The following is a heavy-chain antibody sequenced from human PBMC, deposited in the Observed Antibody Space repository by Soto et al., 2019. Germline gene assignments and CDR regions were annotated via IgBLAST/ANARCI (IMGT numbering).Heavy chain of an antibody. Sequence: SETLSLTCAFYGGSFSGYYWTWIRQPPGTGLEWIGEINHSGSTNYNPSLKSRVTISVDTSKNQFSLKLASVTAADTAVYYCARDKITGLFDYWGQGTLVTVSS. CDR2: INHSGST. CDR3: ARDKITGLFDY. J-gene: IGHJ4*02. D-gene: IGHD2-8*02. CDR1: GGSFSGYY. V-gene: IGHV4-34*01.